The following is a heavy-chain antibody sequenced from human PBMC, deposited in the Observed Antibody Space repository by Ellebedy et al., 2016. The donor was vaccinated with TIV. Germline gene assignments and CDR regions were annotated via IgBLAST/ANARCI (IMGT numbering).Heavy chain of an antibody. CDR3: ARGRGGTINHGFFDY. D-gene: IGHD1-7*01. CDR2: MNTNSGDT. Sequence: AASVKVSCKPSGYTFTSYGISWVRQAPGQGLEWMGWMNTNSGDTGFAEKFQGRIAMTRDTSTSTAYMELGSLRSEDTAVYYCARGRGGTINHGFFDYWGQGTLVTVSS. CDR1: GYTFTSYG. J-gene: IGHJ4*02. V-gene: IGHV1-8*02.